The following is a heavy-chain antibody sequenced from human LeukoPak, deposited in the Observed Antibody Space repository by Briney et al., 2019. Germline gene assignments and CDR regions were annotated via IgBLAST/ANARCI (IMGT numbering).Heavy chain of an antibody. CDR2: ISSGSSTM. Sequence: PGGSLRLSCAASGFTFSSYSMNWVRQAPGKGLEWVSYISSGSSTMYYADSVKGRFTISRDNAKNPLYLQMNSLRDEDTAVYYCAREHFQLGHYYFDYWGQGTLVTVSS. V-gene: IGHV3-48*02. J-gene: IGHJ4*02. D-gene: IGHD6-6*01. CDR1: GFTFSSYS. CDR3: AREHFQLGHYYFDY.